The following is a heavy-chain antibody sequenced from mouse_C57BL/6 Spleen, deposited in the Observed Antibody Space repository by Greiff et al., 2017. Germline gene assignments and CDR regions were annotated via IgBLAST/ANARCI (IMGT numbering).Heavy chain of an antibody. J-gene: IGHJ4*01. CDR3: APYGSYYAMDY. CDR2: VDPEDGET. CDR1: GFNIKDYY. Sequence: VQLQEPGAELVKPGASVKLSCTASGFNIKDYYMHWVKQRTEQGLEWIGTVDPEDGETKFAPKFQGKATTPADTSSNTAYLQLSSLTSEDTAVYYCAPYGSYYAMDYWGQGTSVTVSS. V-gene: IGHV14-2*01. D-gene: IGHD1-1*01.